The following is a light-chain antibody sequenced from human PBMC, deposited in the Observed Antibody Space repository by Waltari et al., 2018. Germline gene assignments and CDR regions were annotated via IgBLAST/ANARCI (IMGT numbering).Light chain of an antibody. J-gene: IGLJ3*02. CDR2: KNN. CDR3: AAWDDSLSGLV. Sequence: QSVLTQPPSASGTPGQTVTISCNASSSNIGSNYVYWYQQFPGTAPKLLIYKNNQRPSGVPDRFSDSKSGTSASLAINGLRSEDEADYYCAAWDDSLSGLVLGGGTKVTVL. CDR1: SSNIGSNY. V-gene: IGLV1-47*01.